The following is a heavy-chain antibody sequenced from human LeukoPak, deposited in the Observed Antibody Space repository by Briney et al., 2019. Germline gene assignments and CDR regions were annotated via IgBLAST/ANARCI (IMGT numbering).Heavy chain of an antibody. J-gene: IGHJ6*02. CDR3: VRALVVAVAGTGGTYYYGMDV. CDR1: GFTFSSNW. V-gene: IGHV3-74*01. CDR2: INEDGSTT. D-gene: IGHD6-19*01. Sequence: GGSLRLSCAASGFTFSSNWMHWVRQAPGKGLVWVSRINEDGSTTNYADSVKGRSTIFRDNAKNTLYLQMNSLRAEDTAVYYCVRALVVAVAGTGGTYYYGMDVWGQGTTVTVSS.